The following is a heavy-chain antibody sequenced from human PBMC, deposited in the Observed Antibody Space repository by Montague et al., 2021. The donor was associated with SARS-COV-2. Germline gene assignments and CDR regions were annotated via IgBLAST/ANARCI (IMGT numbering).Heavy chain of an antibody. CDR1: GGSISSSSYY. J-gene: IGHJ4*02. CDR3: ARLPDQLLWFGELFDY. Sequence: SETLSLTCTVSGGSISSSSYYWGWIRQPPGKGLEWIGSIHYSGSTYYNPSLKSRVTISVDTSKNQFSLKLSSVTAADTAVYYCARLPDQLLWFGELFDYWGQGTLVTVSS. V-gene: IGHV4-39*01. D-gene: IGHD3-10*01. CDR2: IHYSGST.